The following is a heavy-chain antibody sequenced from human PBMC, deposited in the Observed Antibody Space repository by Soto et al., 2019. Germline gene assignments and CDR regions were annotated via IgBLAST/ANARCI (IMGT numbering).Heavy chain of an antibody. D-gene: IGHD1-1*01. CDR1: GYTFTRYG. J-gene: IGHJ6*02. CDR2: ISGYNGDT. V-gene: IGHV1-18*01. Sequence: QGQLVQSGAEVKKPGASVKVSCKASGYTFTRYGIRWVRQAPGQGLDWMGWISGYNGDTNYAQKLQGRVTITIDTSTSKAYMELRSLTSNDTAVYYCAKNGQRPYYYCGMDVWGQGTTVTVSS. CDR3: AKNGQRPYYYCGMDV.